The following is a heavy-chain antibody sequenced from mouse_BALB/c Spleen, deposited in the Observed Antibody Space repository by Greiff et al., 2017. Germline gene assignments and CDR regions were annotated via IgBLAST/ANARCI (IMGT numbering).Heavy chain of an antibody. D-gene: IGHD1-1*01. CDR1: GYTFTDYN. CDR3: ASATVVASYYAMDY. V-gene: IGHV14-3*02. J-gene: IGHJ4*01. Sequence: VQLQQSGPELVKPGASVKIPCKASGYTFTDYNMDWVKQRPEQGLEWIGRIDPANGNTKYDPKFQGKATITADTSSNTAYLQLSSLTSEDTAVYYCASATVVASYYAMDYWGQGTSVTVSS. CDR2: IDPANGNT.